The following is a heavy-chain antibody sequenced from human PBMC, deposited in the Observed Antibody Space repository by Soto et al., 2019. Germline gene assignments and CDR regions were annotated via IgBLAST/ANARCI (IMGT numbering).Heavy chain of an antibody. CDR3: ARGEQLVHFDS. Sequence: ASVKVSCKASGYIFPDYYVHWVRQAPGEVLEWMGGINPNGGGTNYAQKFEGWVTMTTDTSISTAYMELSRLNFDDTAVYYCARGEQLVHFDSWGQGTLLTVSS. J-gene: IGHJ4*01. D-gene: IGHD6-6*01. V-gene: IGHV1-2*04. CDR1: GYIFPDYY. CDR2: INPNGGGT.